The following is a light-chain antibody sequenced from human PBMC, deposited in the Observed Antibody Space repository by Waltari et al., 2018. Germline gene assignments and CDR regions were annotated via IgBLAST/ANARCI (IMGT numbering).Light chain of an antibody. V-gene: IGKV4-1*01. CDR3: QQYYSTPYT. Sequence: DIVMTQSPDSLAVSLGERATINCKSSQTLFYSSNNKNYLAWYQLKPGQPPKLLIFLASTRESGVPDRFSGSGSATDFTLTIDTLQAEDVAVYYCQQYYSTPYTFGQGTKLEIK. CDR2: LAS. J-gene: IGKJ2*01. CDR1: QTLFYSSNNKNY.